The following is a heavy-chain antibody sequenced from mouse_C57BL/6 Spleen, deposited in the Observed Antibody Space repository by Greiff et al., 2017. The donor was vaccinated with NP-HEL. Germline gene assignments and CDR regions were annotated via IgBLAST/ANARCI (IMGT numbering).Heavy chain of an antibody. CDR3: TPNWGLYYFDY. V-gene: IGHV1-15*01. CDR1: GYTFTDYE. J-gene: IGHJ2*01. D-gene: IGHD4-1*01. Sequence: VKLMESGAELVRPGASVTLSCKASGYTFTDYEMHWVKQTPVHGLEWIGAIDPETGGTAYNQKFKGKAILTADKSSSTAYMELRSLTSEDSAVYYCTPNWGLYYFDYWGQGTTLTVSS. CDR2: IDPETGGT.